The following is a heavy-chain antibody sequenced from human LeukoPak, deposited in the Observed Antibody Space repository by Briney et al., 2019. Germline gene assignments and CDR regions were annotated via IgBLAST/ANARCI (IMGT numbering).Heavy chain of an antibody. V-gene: IGHV4-34*01. CDR2: INHSGST. J-gene: IGHJ4*02. D-gene: IGHD1-26*01. CDR3: ARYSGSSLVDY. Sequence: ASETLSLTCAVYGGSFSGYYWSWIRQPPGKGLEWIGEINHSGSTNYNPSLKSRVTISVDTSKNQFSLKLSSVTAADTAVYYCARYSGSSLVDYWGQGTLVTVSS. CDR1: GGSFSGYY.